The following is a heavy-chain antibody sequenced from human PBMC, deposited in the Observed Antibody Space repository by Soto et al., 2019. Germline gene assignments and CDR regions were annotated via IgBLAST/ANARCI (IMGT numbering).Heavy chain of an antibody. CDR1: GGSISSGDNY. D-gene: IGHD2-21*01. J-gene: IGHJ4*02. V-gene: IGHV4-30-4*02. CDR2: IYYSGST. Sequence: PSDTLSLTCTVSGGSISSGDNYWSWIRQPPGKGLEWIGNIYYSGSTYYNPSLKSRVSISVDTSRDQFSLKLSSVTAADTAVYYCARGPVVVVSAPYYFDYWGQGTRVTVSS. CDR3: ARGPVVVVSAPYYFDY.